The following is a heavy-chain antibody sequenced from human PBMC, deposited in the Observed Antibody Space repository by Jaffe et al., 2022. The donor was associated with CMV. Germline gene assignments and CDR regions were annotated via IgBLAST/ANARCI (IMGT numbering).Heavy chain of an antibody. V-gene: IGHV4-59*01. CDR1: GGSISGYY. CDR2: IYYSGRT. J-gene: IGHJ3*02. Sequence: QVQLQESGPGLVRPSETVSLTCTVSGGSISGYYWNFIRQPPGKGLEWIGNIYYSGRTNYNPSLKSRVTMSADTSKNQLSLKLSSVTAADTAVYYCARKQGGAFDIWGQGTMVTVSS. CDR3: ARKQGGAFDI. D-gene: IGHD2-15*01.